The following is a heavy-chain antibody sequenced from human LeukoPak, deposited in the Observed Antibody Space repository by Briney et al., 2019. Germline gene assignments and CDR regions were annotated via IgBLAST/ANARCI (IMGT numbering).Heavy chain of an antibody. CDR2: IKQDGGEK. CDR3: ARDKGDYDTSGSLFVF. D-gene: IGHD3-22*01. Sequence: GGSLRLSCAASGFTFSRYWMSWVRQVPRKGLEWVANIKQDGGEKYYVDSVKGRITISRDNAKNSLYLQMNSLRAEDTAVYYCARDKGDYDTSGSLFVFGGQGTLVTVSS. J-gene: IGHJ4*02. V-gene: IGHV3-7*03. CDR1: GFTFSRYW.